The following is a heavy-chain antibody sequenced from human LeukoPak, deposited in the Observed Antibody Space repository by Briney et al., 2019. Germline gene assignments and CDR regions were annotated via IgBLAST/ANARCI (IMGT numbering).Heavy chain of an antibody. CDR3: ARSRPRNDYGDYRVPRPFDP. CDR2: INHSGST. Sequence: SETLSLTCAVYGGSFSGYYWSWIRQPPGKVLEWIGEINHSGSTNYNPSLKSRVTISVDTSKNQFSLKLSSVTAADTAVYYCARSRPRNDYGDYRVPRPFDPWGQGTLVTVSS. D-gene: IGHD4-17*01. V-gene: IGHV4-34*01. CDR1: GGSFSGYY. J-gene: IGHJ5*02.